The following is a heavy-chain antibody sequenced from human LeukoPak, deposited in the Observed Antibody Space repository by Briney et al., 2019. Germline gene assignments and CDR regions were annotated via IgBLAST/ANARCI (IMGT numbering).Heavy chain of an antibody. V-gene: IGHV4-34*01. CDR2: INHSGST. CDR1: GGSFSGYY. CDR3: ARVYDSKYYYYYYMDV. D-gene: IGHD3-22*01. Sequence: SETLSLTCAVYGGSFSGYYWSWIRQPPGKGLEWIGEINHSGSTNYNPSLKSRVTISVDTSKNQFSLKLSSVTAADTAVYYCARVYDSKYYYYYYMDVWGRGTTVTVSS. J-gene: IGHJ6*03.